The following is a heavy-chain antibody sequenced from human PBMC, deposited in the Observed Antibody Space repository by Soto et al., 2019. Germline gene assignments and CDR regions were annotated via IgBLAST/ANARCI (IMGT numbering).Heavy chain of an antibody. V-gene: IGHV4-4*02. CDR3: ARPVHDNSGHYYGGLDV. CDR2: IYQSGST. D-gene: IGHD3-22*01. J-gene: IGHJ6*02. CDR1: GGSISDSRW. Sequence: PSLTYADSGGSISDSRWCNWVRQPPGKGLEWIGEIYQSGSTHYSPSLKSRVTISIDKSNNQLSLRLTSVTAADTAVYYCARPVHDNSGHYYGGLDVWGPGTTVTVSS.